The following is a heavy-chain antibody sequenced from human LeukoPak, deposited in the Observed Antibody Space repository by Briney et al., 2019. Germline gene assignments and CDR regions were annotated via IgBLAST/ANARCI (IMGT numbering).Heavy chain of an antibody. CDR1: GFTFDDYA. CDR2: ISWNSGSI. Sequence: GGSLRLSCAASGFTFDDYAMHWVRQAPGKGLEWVSGISWNSGSIGYADSVKGRFTISRDNAKTSLYLQMNSLRAEDTALYYCAKDQSHYYDSSGYSAHFDYWGQGTLVTVSS. CDR3: AKDQSHYYDSSGYSAHFDY. J-gene: IGHJ4*02. V-gene: IGHV3-9*01. D-gene: IGHD3-22*01.